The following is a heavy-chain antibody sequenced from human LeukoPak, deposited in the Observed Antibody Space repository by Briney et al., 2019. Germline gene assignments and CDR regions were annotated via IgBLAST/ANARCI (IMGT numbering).Heavy chain of an antibody. Sequence: ASVKVSCKAFGYTFNNYGTTWVRRAPGQGLEWMGWISGHNGNTKYAQKLQGRVTMTTDTSTSAAYMEVRSLRSDDTAMYYCARGSSSAPQILAFDLWGQGTLVTVSS. CDR3: ARGSSSAPQILAFDL. CDR1: GYTFNNYG. CDR2: ISGHNGNT. J-gene: IGHJ4*02. D-gene: IGHD1-26*01. V-gene: IGHV1-18*01.